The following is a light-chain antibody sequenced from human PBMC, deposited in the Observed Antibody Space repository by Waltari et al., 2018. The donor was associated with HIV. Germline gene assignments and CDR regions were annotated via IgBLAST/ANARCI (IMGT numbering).Light chain of an antibody. CDR2: EVS. CDR3: CAYAGSTTYVI. CDR1: SSDVGGYNL. Sequence: QSALTQPASVSGSPGQSITISCTGTSSDVGGYNLVSWYQQHPCKAPKLMLYEVSKRPSGVSNRFSGSKSGNTASLTISGLQAEDEADYYCCAYAGSTTYVIFGGGTKLTVL. V-gene: IGLV2-23*02. J-gene: IGLJ2*01.